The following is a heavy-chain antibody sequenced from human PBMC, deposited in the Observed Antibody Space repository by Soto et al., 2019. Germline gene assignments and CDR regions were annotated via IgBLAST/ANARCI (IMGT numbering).Heavy chain of an antibody. V-gene: IGHV3-23*01. CDR2: ISGSGGST. Sequence: EVQLLESGGGXVQPGGSXXXXXXXXXXXXXXXXXXXXRQAPGKGLEWVSAISGSGGSTYYAESVKGRFTISRDNSKNTLYLQMNSLRAEDTAVYYCANNWEDSSGWYTFDYWGQGTLVTVSS. J-gene: IGHJ4*02. D-gene: IGHD6-19*01. CDR3: ANNWEDSSGWYTFDY. CDR1: XXXXXXXX.